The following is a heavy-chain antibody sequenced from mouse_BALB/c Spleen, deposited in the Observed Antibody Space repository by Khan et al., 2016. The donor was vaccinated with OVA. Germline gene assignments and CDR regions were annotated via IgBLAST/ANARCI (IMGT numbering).Heavy chain of an antibody. J-gene: IGHJ1*01. Sequence: QVQLKESGPGLVAPSQSLSITCTVPGFSLTSYAVSWVRQPPGKGLEWPGVTWGDGSTNFHSALKSRLNISKDNSKSQVFLKINSLQTEDTAPCYCATYGSSRRGNWYFGVWGAGTTVTVSS. CDR3: ATYGSSRRGNWYFGV. V-gene: IGHV2-3*01. CDR2: TWGDGST. D-gene: IGHD1-1*01. CDR1: GFSLTSYA.